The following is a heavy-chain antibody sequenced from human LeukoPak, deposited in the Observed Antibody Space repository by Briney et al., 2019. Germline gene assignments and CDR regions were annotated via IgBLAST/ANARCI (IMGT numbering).Heavy chain of an antibody. V-gene: IGHV4-34*01. CDR2: INHSGST. CDR1: GGSFSGYY. J-gene: IGHJ6*02. D-gene: IGHD3-22*01. CDR3: ARDKYYYDSSGYYPPVNGMDV. Sequence: SETLSLTCAVYGGSFSGYYWSWIRQPPGKGLEWIGEINHSGSTNYNPSIKSRVTISVDTSKDQFSLKLSSVTAADTAVYYCARDKYYYDSSGYYPPVNGMDVWGQGTTVTVSS.